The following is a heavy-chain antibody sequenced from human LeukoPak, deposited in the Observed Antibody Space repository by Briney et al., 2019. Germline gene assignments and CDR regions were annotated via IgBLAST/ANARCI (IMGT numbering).Heavy chain of an antibody. CDR2: INPSGGST. CDR1: GYTFTSYY. CDR3: AKGLRRYWFDP. D-gene: IGHD4-17*01. Sequence: ASVKVSCTASGYTFTSYYMHWVRQAPGQGLEWMGIINPSGGSTSYAQKFQGRVTMTRDTSTSTVYMELSSLRSEDTAVYYCAKGLRRYWFDPWGQGTLVTVSS. J-gene: IGHJ5*02. V-gene: IGHV1-46*01.